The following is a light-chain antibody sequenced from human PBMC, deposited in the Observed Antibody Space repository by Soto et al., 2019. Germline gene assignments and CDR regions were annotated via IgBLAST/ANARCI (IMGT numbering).Light chain of an antibody. J-gene: IGLJ1*01. CDR3: CSKTSSGTLYV. CDR2: EGS. CDR1: SSDVGSYNL. V-gene: IGLV2-14*02. Sequence: QSVLTQPASVSGSPGQSITISCTGTSSDVGSYNLVSWYQQHPGKAPKLMIYEGSKRPSGVSNRFSGSKSDNTASLTISGLQAEDEADYYCCSKTSSGTLYVFGTGTKVT.